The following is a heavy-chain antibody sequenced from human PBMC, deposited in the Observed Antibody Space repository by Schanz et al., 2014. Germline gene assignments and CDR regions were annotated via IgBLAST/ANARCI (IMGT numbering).Heavy chain of an antibody. Sequence: VQSVHSGTEVQTLGASVKVSCQTSGYTFTAYGINWVRQAPGQGLEWIGWISDQTGDTRYAQKMQVRGTMTRDVSSTTAFLELRRHRHDDTAVYYCERDNVSTTDYDYRLDDLDVWATGIPVIVSS. V-gene: IGHV1-18*01. D-gene: IGHD3-16*01. CDR2: ISDQTGDT. J-gene: IGHJ6*04. CDR3: ERDNVSTTDYDYRLDDLDV. CDR1: GYTFTAYG.